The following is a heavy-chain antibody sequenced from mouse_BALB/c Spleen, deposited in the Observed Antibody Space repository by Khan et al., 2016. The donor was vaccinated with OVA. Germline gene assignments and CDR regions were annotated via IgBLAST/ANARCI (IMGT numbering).Heavy chain of an antibody. Sequence: EVELVASGGGLVKPGGSLKLSCEVSGFTFSTYAMYWVRQNSEKRLEWVASISSDGDFPFYLDRVKGRFTISRDKAKNNLYLEMISLKSDDTAMFYCARSPYGNFGYWGQGTRVTVSA. CDR3: ARSPYGNFGY. CDR1: GFTFSTYA. J-gene: IGHJ3*02. V-gene: IGHV5-9-3*01. D-gene: IGHD2-1*01. CDR2: ISSDGDFP.